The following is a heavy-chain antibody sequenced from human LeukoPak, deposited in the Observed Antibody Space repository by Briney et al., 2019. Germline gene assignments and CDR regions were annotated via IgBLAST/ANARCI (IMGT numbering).Heavy chain of an antibody. V-gene: IGHV4-39*01. CDR1: GGSISSSSYY. J-gene: IGHJ4*02. D-gene: IGHD3-16*01. CDR3: ARTSAAVPVYYFDY. CDR2: IYYSGST. Sequence: SETLSLTCTVSGGSISSSSYYWGWIRQPPGKGLEWIGSIYYSGSTYYNPSLKSRVTISVDTSKNQFSLKLSSVTAADTAAYYCARTSAAVPVYYFDYWGQGTQVTVSS.